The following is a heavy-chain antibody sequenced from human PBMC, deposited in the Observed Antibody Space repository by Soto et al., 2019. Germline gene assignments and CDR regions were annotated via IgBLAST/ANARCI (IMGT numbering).Heavy chain of an antibody. CDR1: GYTYTNYP. V-gene: IGHV1-3*04. D-gene: IGHD2-21*02. Sequence: VASVKVSCKASGYTYTNYPIHWVRQAPGQRLEWMGWINTGNGNTKYSRNFQGRVTITRDISASTAYMELSSLRSEDTAMYYCARVAADCGGDCYSPFPHWGQGTLVTVSS. CDR3: ARVAADCGGDCYSPFPH. J-gene: IGHJ4*02. CDR2: INTGNGNT.